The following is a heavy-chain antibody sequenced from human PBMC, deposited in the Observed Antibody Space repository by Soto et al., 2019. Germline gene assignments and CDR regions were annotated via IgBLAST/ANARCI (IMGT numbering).Heavy chain of an antibody. V-gene: IGHV1-18*04. CDR2: ISAYNGNK. D-gene: IGHD6-6*01. J-gene: IGHJ4*02. CDR3: ARTGGGMAARPLEY. CDR1: GYMFTTYG. Sequence: QVQLMQSGGEVKKPGASVEVSCKASGYMFTTYGISLVRQAPGQGLEWMAWISAYNGNKKYAQKFQDRVTLTIHTFSTTVSMELRNLTADDTAIYYCARTGGGMAARPLEYWGQGTLVTVSP.